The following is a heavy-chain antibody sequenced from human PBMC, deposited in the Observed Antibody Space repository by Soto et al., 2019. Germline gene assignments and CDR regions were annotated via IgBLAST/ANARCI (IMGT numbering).Heavy chain of an antibody. Sequence: SVKVSCKASGGTFSSYAISWVRQAPGQGLEWMGGIIPIFGTANYAQKFQGRVTITADESTSTAYMELSSLRSEDTAVYYCAREDSYYYDSSRSYYYYYGMDVWGQGTTVTVSS. CDR2: IIPIFGTA. J-gene: IGHJ6*02. D-gene: IGHD3-22*01. CDR1: GGTFSSYA. V-gene: IGHV1-69*13. CDR3: AREDSYYYDSSRSYYYYYGMDV.